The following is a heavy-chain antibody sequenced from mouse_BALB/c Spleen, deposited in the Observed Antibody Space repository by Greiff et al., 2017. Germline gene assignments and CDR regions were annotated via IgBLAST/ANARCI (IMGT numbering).Heavy chain of an antibody. J-gene: IGHJ2*01. CDR2: ISSGGST. CDR3: ARGGLYFDY. Sequence: EVQRVESGGGLVKPGGSLKLSCAASGFTFSSYAMSWVRQTPEKRLEWVASISSGGSTYYPDSVKGRFTISRDNARNILYLQMSSLRSEDTAMYYCARGGLYFDYWGQGTTLTVSS. CDR1: GFTFSSYA. V-gene: IGHV5-6-5*01.